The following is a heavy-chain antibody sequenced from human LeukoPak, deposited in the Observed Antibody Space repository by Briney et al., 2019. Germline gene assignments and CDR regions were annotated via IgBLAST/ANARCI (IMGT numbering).Heavy chain of an antibody. CDR3: AKATGTLGN. D-gene: IGHD1-1*01. J-gene: IGHJ4*02. CDR2: INSEGGST. V-gene: IGHV3-74*01. Sequence: PGGCLRLSCAASVLTFSIYWTHWVRQAPGKGRVWVSRINSEGGSTSYADSVKGRFTISRDNAKNTLYLQMNSLAAEDTAIYYYAKATGTLGNWGQGILVTVSS. CDR1: VLTFSIYW.